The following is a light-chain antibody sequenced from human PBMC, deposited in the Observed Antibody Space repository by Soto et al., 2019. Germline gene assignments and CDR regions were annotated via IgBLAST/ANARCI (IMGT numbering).Light chain of an antibody. CDR2: DAS. CDR1: QSISSW. Sequence: DIQMTQSPSTLSASVGDRVTITCRASQSISSWLAWYQQKPGKAPKLLIYDASSLESGVPSRFSGSGSGTEFTLTIRSLQPDDFATYYCQQYNSYAWPFGQGTKVEIK. V-gene: IGKV1-5*01. J-gene: IGKJ1*01. CDR3: QQYNSYAWP.